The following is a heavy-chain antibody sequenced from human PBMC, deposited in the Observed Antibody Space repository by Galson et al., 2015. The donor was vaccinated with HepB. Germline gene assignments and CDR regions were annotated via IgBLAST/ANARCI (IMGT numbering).Heavy chain of an antibody. CDR3: AAGAPAVGWYRPTYWYFDL. CDR1: GFTFSSYS. V-gene: IGHV3-21*01. Sequence: SLRLSCAASGFTFSSYSMNWVRQAPGKGLEWVSSISSSSSYIYYADSVKGRFTISRDNAKNSLYLQMNSLSAEDTAVYYCAAGAPAVGWYRPTYWYFDLWGRGTLVTVSS. CDR2: ISSSSSYI. J-gene: IGHJ2*01. D-gene: IGHD6-19*01.